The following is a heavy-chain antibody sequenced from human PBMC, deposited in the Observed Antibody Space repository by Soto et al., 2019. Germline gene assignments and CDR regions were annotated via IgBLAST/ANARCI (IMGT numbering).Heavy chain of an antibody. D-gene: IGHD3-9*01. CDR3: TPPLLRYFDWLSVGYYGMDV. CDR1: GFTFSNAW. Sequence: EVQLVESGGGLVKPGGSLRLSCAASGFTFSNAWMSWVRQAPGKGLEWVGRIKSKTDGGTTDYAAPVKGRFTISRDDSKSTLYLQMNSLKTEDTAVYYCTPPLLRYFDWLSVGYYGMDVWGQGTTVTVCS. J-gene: IGHJ6*02. CDR2: IKSKTDGGTT. V-gene: IGHV3-15*01.